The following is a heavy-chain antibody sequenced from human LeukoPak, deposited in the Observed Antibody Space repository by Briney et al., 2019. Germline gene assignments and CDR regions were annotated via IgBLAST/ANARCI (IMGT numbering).Heavy chain of an antibody. CDR3: ARNPRSWTLMDV. Sequence: NPSETLSLTCTVSGGSISSYYWSWIRQPPGKGLEWIGYIYYSGSTNYNPSLKSRVTISVDTSKNQFSLKLSSVTAADTAVYYCARNPRSWTLMDVWGQGTTVTVSS. CDR2: IYYSGST. CDR1: GGSISSYY. V-gene: IGHV4-59*01. J-gene: IGHJ6*02. D-gene: IGHD6-13*01.